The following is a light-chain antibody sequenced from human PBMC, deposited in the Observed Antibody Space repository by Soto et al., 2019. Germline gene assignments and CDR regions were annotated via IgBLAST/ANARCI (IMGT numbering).Light chain of an antibody. V-gene: IGLV2-14*01. CDR2: GVS. Sequence: QSALTQPASVSGSPGQSITISCTGTSSDIGGYNYVSWYQQHPGKAPKLMIYGVSNRPSGVAGRFFGSKSGNTASLTISGLQPEDEADYYCSSYRSSSIPVVFGGGTKLTVL. J-gene: IGLJ2*01. CDR3: SSYRSSSIPVV. CDR1: SSDIGGYNY.